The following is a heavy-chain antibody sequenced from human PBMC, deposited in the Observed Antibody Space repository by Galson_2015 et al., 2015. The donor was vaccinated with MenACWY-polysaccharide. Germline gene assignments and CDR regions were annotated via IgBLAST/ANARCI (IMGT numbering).Heavy chain of an antibody. Sequence: SLRLSCAASGSRFSNSGMHWVRQAPGKGLEWVAVIQYGGSNKVYADSVKGQFTISRDNSKNTVFLEMNTLGVEDTAVYYCAREGSRIVFHAFDIWGQGTMVTVSS. CDR2: IQYGGSNK. CDR3: AREGSRIVFHAFDI. J-gene: IGHJ3*02. CDR1: GSRFSNSG. D-gene: IGHD2-2*01. V-gene: IGHV3-33*01.